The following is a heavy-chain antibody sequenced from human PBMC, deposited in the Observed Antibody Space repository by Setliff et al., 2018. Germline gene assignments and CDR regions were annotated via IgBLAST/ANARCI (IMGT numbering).Heavy chain of an antibody. CDR1: RFTFSNYG. Sequence: GGSLRLSCVASRFTFSNYGMHWVRQAPGKGLEWVANIKEDGSEKYYLDSVKGRFTISRDNAKNSLYLQMDSLRAEDTAVYYCARDGGEYWGQGTLVTVSS. D-gene: IGHD3-16*01. V-gene: IGHV3-7*01. CDR3: ARDGGEY. CDR2: IKEDGSEK. J-gene: IGHJ4*02.